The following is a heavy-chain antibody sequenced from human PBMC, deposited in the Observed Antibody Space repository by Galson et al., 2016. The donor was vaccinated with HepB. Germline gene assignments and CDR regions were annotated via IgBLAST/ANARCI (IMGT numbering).Heavy chain of an antibody. CDR1: GCTFTSYD. Sequence: SVKVSCKASGCTFTSYDINWVRQATGQGLEWMGWMNPNSGNTGYAQKFQGRVTMTRNTSISTAYMELSSLRSEDTAVYYCARGAALIVATYDYWGQGTLVTVSS. CDR2: MNPNSGNT. V-gene: IGHV1-8*01. J-gene: IGHJ4*02. CDR3: ARGAALIVATYDY. D-gene: IGHD5-12*01.